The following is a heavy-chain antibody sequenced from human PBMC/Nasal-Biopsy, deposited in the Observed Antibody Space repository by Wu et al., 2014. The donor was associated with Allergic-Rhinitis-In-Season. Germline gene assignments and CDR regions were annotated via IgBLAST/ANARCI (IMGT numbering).Heavy chain of an antibody. Sequence: LRLSCAASGFTFSLYSLYWVRQAPEKGLEWVAFIKGDGRNDYYADSMRGRFTISRDNAKNSLYLQMNSLRAEDTAVYYCARVDYADYADAGGTRLYFFDYWGQGTLVTVSS. J-gene: IGHJ4*02. CDR2: IKGDGRND. CDR1: GFTFSLYS. D-gene: IGHD4-17*01. CDR3: ARVDYADYADAGGTRLYFFDY. V-gene: IGHV3-7*04.